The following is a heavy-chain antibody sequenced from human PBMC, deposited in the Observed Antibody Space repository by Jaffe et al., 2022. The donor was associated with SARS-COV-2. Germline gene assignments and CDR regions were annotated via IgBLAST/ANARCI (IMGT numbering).Heavy chain of an antibody. CDR2: ITTGGTT. CDR3: ARDDRTPYSSSPVFDY. CDR1: GITFSNYA. J-gene: IGHJ4*02. Sequence: EVQLLESGGGLVHPGGSLRLSCAASGITFSNYAMSWVRQAPGKGLEWVSTITTGGTTYYADSVKGRFTISRDNSKNTLYLQMNSLRAEDTALYYCARDDRTPYSSSPVFDYWGQGTLVTVSS. D-gene: IGHD6-6*01. V-gene: IGHV3-23*01.